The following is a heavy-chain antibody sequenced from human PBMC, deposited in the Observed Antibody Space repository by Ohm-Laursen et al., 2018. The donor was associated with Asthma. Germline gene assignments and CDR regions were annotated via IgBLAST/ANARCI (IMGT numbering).Heavy chain of an antibody. J-gene: IGHJ5*02. D-gene: IGHD2-2*01. CDR3: AKGGYCSSTSCYAGALFNWFDP. CDR1: GFTFSSYA. V-gene: IGHV3-23*01. Sequence: SLRLSCAAAGFTFSSYAMSWVRQAPGKGLEWVSAISGSGGSTYHADSVKGRFTISRDNSKNTLYLQMNSLRAEDTAVYYCAKGGYCSSTSCYAGALFNWFDPWGQGTLVTVSS. CDR2: ISGSGGST.